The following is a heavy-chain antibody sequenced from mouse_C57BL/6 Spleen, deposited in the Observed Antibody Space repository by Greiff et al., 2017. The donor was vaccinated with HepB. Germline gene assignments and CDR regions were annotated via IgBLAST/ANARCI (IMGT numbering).Heavy chain of an antibody. Sequence: EVKLQESGAGLVKPGASLKLSCAASGFTFSSYAMSWVRQTPENRLEWVAYISSGGDYIYYADTVKGRFTISRDNARNTPYLQISSLKSEDTAIYYCARGYFAVWGTGTPVTDSS. J-gene: IGHJ1*03. V-gene: IGHV5S21*01. CDR2: ISSGGDYI. CDR1: GFTFSSYA. CDR3: ARGYFAV.